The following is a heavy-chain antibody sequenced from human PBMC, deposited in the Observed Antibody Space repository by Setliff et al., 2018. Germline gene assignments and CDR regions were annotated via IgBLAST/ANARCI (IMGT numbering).Heavy chain of an antibody. CDR1: GYIFSDYG. J-gene: IGHJ6*03. Sequence: ASVKVSCKSSGYIFSDYGITWVRQAPGQGLEWMGWANNNNFNTNYAQKFQGRVTMTIDTSTDTVYMELRSLKSDDTALYYCARDLGQWELTGYMDVWGKGTTVTVSS. D-gene: IGHD1-26*01. CDR2: ANNNNFNT. V-gene: IGHV1-18*01. CDR3: ARDLGQWELTGYMDV.